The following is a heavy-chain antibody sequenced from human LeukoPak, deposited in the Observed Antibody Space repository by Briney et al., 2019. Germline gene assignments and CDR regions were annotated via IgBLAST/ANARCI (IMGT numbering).Heavy chain of an antibody. CDR1: GHTFTNYG. CDR2: SSAYNGRT. D-gene: IGHD3-16*02. V-gene: IGHV1-18*01. J-gene: IGHJ1*01. CDR3: ARGLLTFGGVIGGPQALEYFQH. Sequence: ASVKVSCKASGHTFTNYGISWVRQAPGQGLEWMGWSSAYNGRTNYAQKFQGRVTMTTDTSTSTAYMELRSLTSDDTAMYYCARGLLTFGGVIGGPQALEYFQHWGQGTLVTVSS.